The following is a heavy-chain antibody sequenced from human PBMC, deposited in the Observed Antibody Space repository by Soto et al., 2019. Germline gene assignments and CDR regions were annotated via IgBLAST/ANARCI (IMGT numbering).Heavy chain of an antibody. D-gene: IGHD2-2*01. Sequence: SVKVSCKTSGFTFTNSAVQWVRQARGQRLEWIGRIVVGSGSTDYSQKFQERVTFTRDMSTSTAYMELISLRSEDTAVYYCERSQGSSTSLEIYYYYYYGMDVWGQGTTVTVSS. J-gene: IGHJ6*02. V-gene: IGHV1-58*01. CDR2: IVVGSGST. CDR3: ERSQGSSTSLEIYYYYYYGMDV. CDR1: GFTFTNSA.